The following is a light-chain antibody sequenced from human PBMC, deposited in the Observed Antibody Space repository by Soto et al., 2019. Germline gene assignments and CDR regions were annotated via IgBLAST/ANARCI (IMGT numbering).Light chain of an antibody. Sequence: QSVLTQPPSASGTPGQRVTISCSGSSSNIGTNPVNWYLQLPGTAPKLLIYTNYQRPSGVPDRFSGSKSGTSASLAISGLQSEDEADYYCAAWDDSLNGHVFGTGTKVTVL. CDR3: AAWDDSLNGHV. CDR1: SSNIGTNP. V-gene: IGLV1-44*01. J-gene: IGLJ1*01. CDR2: TNY.